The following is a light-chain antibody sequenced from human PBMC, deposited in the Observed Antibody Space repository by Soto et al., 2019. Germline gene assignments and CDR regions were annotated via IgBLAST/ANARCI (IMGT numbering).Light chain of an antibody. CDR3: HQYYSYPAFT. Sequence: AIRMTQSPSSLSASTGARVTITCRASQGISSYLAWYQQKPGKAPKLLIYAASTLQSGVPSRFSGSRSGTDFTLTISSLQSEDFATYYCHQYYSYPAFTFGPGTKVDIK. CDR2: AAS. V-gene: IGKV1-8*01. J-gene: IGKJ3*01. CDR1: QGISSY.